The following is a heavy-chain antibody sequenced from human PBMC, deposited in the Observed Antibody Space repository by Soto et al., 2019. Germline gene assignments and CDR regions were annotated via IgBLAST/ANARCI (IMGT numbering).Heavy chain of an antibody. V-gene: IGHV4-34*01. J-gene: IGHJ5*02. D-gene: IGHD6-19*01. CDR2: IKHSGST. Sequence: QVQLQQWGAGLLKPSETLSLTCAVYGGSFSGYYWSWIRQPPGKGLEWIGEIKHSGSTNYNPSLKRRVTLSIDPSRNQFSLKRSSVPAADTAIYYCARDSLGIAVLGTGRSKNNWFDPWGQGTLVTVSS. CDR1: GGSFSGYY. CDR3: ARDSLGIAVLGTGRSKNNWFDP.